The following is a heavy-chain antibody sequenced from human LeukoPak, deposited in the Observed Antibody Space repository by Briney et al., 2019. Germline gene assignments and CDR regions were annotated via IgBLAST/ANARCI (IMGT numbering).Heavy chain of an antibody. Sequence: QPGRSLRLFCAASGLTFSSYAVSWVRQAPGKGLGWVSSICGNNNGTYYAESVKGRFTISRDNSKNTLYLQMSSLRAEDTAVYYCAKGGGGGCASRLADWGQGTRVTVSS. CDR1: GLTFSSYA. D-gene: IGHD2-15*01. CDR3: AKGGGGGCASRLAD. V-gene: IGHV3-23*01. J-gene: IGHJ4*02. CDR2: ICGNNNGT.